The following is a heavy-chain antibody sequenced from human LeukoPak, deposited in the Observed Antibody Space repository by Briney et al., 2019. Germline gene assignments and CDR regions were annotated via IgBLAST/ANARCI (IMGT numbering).Heavy chain of an antibody. D-gene: IGHD2-15*01. J-gene: IGHJ4*02. CDR1: GESLNSYY. Sequence: KPSETLSLTCAVYGESLNSYYWSWIRQPPGKGLEWIGEIYESGSTEYNPSPKSRVTISMVPSKQQFSLSLTSVTAADTAVYYCARGAWATRLGSWGLGTPVIVSS. CDR2: IYESGST. V-gene: IGHV4-34*01. CDR3: ARGAWATRLGS.